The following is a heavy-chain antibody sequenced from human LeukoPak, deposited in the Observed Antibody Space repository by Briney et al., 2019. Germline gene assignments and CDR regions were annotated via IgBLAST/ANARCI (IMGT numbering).Heavy chain of an antibody. Sequence: SETLSLTCTVSGDSISSSSYYWSWIRQPPGKGLEWIGEINHSGSTNYNPSLKSRVTISVDTSKNQFSLKLSSVTAADTAVYYCARGGVGYSYGEVWEYWGQGTLVTVSS. J-gene: IGHJ4*02. D-gene: IGHD5-18*01. CDR1: GDSISSSSYY. V-gene: IGHV4-39*07. CDR3: ARGGVGYSYGEVWEY. CDR2: INHSGST.